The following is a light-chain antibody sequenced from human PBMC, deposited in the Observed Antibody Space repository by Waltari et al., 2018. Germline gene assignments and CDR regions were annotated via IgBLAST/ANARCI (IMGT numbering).Light chain of an antibody. J-gene: IGKJ2*01. V-gene: IGKV1-39*01. CDR3: QQTFSIPRSS. CDR1: QSINNY. CDR2: AAS. Sequence: DIQMTQSPSSLSASVGDRVTITCRATQSINNYLNWYQHKPGRAPKLLIYAASILQSGVPSRFTGSGSGTHFTLTITSLQPEDFATYYCQQTFSIPRSSFGQGTKLEIK.